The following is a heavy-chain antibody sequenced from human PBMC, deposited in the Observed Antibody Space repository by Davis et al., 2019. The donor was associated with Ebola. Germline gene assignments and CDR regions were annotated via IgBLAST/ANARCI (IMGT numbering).Heavy chain of an antibody. D-gene: IGHD2-2*01. J-gene: IGHJ6*02. CDR2: INGDNGNT. CDR3: ASGGIYCSGSSCATYYYYGMDV. CDR1: GYSFTSFA. V-gene: IGHV1-3*01. Sequence: AASVKVSCKASGYSFTSFAMHWVRQAPGQRLEWLGWINGDNGNTKYSQKFQGRVTITRDTSASTAYMELSSLSSEDTAVYYCASGGIYCSGSSCATYYYYGMDVWGQGTTVTVSS.